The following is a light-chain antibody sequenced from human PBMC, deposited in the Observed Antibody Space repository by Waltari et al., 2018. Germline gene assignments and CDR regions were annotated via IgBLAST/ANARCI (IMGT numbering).Light chain of an antibody. V-gene: IGKV1-9*01. CDR3: QQLYTYPYT. J-gene: IGKJ2*01. Sequence: IQLTQSPSSLSASVGDRVTITCRSSQGISTYLAWYQQKPGEAPKLLIYAASTLQSGVPSMFSGSGSGTDFTLPISSLQPEDFATYYCQQLYTYPYTFGQGTKLEIK. CDR2: AAS. CDR1: QGISTY.